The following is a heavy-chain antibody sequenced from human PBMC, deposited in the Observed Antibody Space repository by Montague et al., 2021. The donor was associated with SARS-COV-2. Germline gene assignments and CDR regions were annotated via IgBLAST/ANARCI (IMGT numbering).Heavy chain of an antibody. D-gene: IGHD2-15*01. CDR3: AGGPAVTYCYGLDV. CDR2: IYTSGST. J-gene: IGHJ6*02. Sequence: TLSLTCTVSGGSISSGSYYWSWIRQPAGKVLEWIGRIYTSGSTNYNPSLKSLVTISVDTSKNQFSLKLSSVTAADTAVYYCAGGPAVTYCYGLDVWGQGTMVTVSS. V-gene: IGHV4-61*02. CDR1: GGSISSGSYY.